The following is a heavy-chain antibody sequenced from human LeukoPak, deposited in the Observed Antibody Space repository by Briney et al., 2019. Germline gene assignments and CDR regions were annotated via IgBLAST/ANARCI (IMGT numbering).Heavy chain of an antibody. CDR1: GFTFSSYW. D-gene: IGHD2-2*01. CDR2: IKQDGSEK. J-gene: IGHJ6*03. Sequence: PGGSLRLSCAASGFTFSSYWMSWVRQAPGKGLEWVANIKQDGSEKYYVDSVKGRFTISRDNAKNSLYLQMNSLRAEDTAVYYCARDCRYQLLFHYYYYMDVWGKGTTVTVSS. CDR3: ARDCRYQLLFHYYYYMDV. V-gene: IGHV3-7*01.